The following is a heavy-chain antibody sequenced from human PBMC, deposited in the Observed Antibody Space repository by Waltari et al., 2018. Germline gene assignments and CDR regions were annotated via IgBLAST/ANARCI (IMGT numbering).Heavy chain of an antibody. D-gene: IGHD6-13*01. V-gene: IGHV1-46*01. CDR1: GYCFPNYS. CDR3: ARRSRSWLHPIAYYFDY. Sequence: QVQLMQSETEFNKPAASVKFSCDSSGYCFPNYSMHWLRRAPGQGLEWMGIINPSGGSTSYGQKFQGRDTMNRDTSTSTVYMELSSMRAEDTAVYYCARRSRSWLHPIAYYFDYWGQGTLVTVSS. J-gene: IGHJ4*02. CDR2: INPSGGST.